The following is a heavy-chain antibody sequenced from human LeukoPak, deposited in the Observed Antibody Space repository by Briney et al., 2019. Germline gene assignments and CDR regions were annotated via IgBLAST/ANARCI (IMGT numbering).Heavy chain of an antibody. V-gene: IGHV4-4*09. CDR1: GGSISSDY. J-gene: IGHJ4*02. Sequence: SETLSLTCAVSGGSISSDYWSWIRQPPGKGLEWIGYIYHSGSANYNPSLRSRVTISVDTSKNQFSLKLSSVTAADTAVYYCARSGKSRDIVVVPAAIAPAFDYWGQGTLVTVSS. CDR3: ARSGKSRDIVVVPAAIAPAFDY. CDR2: IYHSGSA. D-gene: IGHD2-2*02.